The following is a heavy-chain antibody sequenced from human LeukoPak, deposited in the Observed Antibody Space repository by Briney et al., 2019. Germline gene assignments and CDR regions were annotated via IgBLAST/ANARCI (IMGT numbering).Heavy chain of an antibody. CDR2: IIPIFGIA. Sequence: SVKVSCKASGGTFSSYAISWVRQAPGQGLEWMGRIIPIFGIANYAQKFQGRVTITADKSTSTAYMELSSLRSEDTAVYYCGREVKGGYDRLNWFDPWGQGTLVTVSS. J-gene: IGHJ5*02. V-gene: IGHV1-69*04. D-gene: IGHD5-12*01. CDR3: GREVKGGYDRLNWFDP. CDR1: GGTFSSYA.